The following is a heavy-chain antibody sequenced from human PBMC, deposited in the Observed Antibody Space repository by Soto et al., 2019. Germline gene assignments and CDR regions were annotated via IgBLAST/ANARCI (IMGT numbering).Heavy chain of an antibody. CDR2: STHTGNT. J-gene: IGHJ4*02. CDR1: GYTFTSYV. V-gene: IGHV1-18*01. D-gene: IGHD3-10*01. Sequence: QVQLVQSGPEVKKPGASVKVSCKTSGYTFTSYVINWVRQAPGQGLEWMGFSTHTGNTNYAQKFQGRVALTTDSSTSTAYMDVRGLRSDDTAVYYCARSGEHPLDFWGQGTPVTVSS. CDR3: ARSGEHPLDF.